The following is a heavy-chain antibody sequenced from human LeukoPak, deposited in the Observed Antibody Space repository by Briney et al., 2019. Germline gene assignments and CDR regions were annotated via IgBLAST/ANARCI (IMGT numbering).Heavy chain of an antibody. Sequence: GGSLRLSCAASGFTFSSYGMSWVRQAPGKGLEWVSAISGSGGSTYYADSVKGRFTISRDNAKNSLYLQMNSLRAEDTALYYCARDVYSSGWIYYYYYYMDVWGKGTTVTVSS. D-gene: IGHD6-19*01. J-gene: IGHJ6*03. CDR3: ARDVYSSGWIYYYYYYMDV. CDR1: GFTFSSYG. V-gene: IGHV3-23*01. CDR2: ISGSGGST.